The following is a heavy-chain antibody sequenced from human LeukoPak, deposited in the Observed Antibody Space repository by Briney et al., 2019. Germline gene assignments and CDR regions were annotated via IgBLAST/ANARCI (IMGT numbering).Heavy chain of an antibody. D-gene: IGHD6-19*01. Sequence: GGSLRLSCAASGLTVTDNYMSWVCQAPGKGLEWVAVIYSAGSTFYADSVKGRFTISRDNSKNTVFLQMNSLRVEDTAVYYCARDVGYSSGWSGFDPWGQGTLVTVSS. J-gene: IGHJ5*02. V-gene: IGHV3-66*01. CDR1: GLTVTDNY. CDR3: ARDVGYSSGWSGFDP. CDR2: IYSAGST.